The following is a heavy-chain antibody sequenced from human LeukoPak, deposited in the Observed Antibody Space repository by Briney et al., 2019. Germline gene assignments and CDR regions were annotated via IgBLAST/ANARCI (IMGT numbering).Heavy chain of an antibody. CDR1: GFTVSSNY. CDR3: ARVKGGIAAAGNYFDY. J-gene: IGHJ4*02. V-gene: IGHV3-53*05. D-gene: IGHD6-13*01. CDR2: IYSGGST. Sequence: HPGGSLRLSCAASGFTVSSNYMSWVRQAPGKGLEWVSVIYSGGSTYYADSVKGRITISRDNSKNTLHLQMNSLRTEDTAVYYCARVKGGIAAAGNYFDYWGQGTLVTVSS.